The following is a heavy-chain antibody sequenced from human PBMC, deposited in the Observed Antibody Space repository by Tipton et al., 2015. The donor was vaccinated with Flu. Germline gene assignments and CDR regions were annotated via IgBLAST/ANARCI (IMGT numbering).Heavy chain of an antibody. CDR1: GFTFSTYW. D-gene: IGHD2-21*02. CDR3: ARALSWATDWYSAMDV. Sequence: AASGFTFSTYWMNWVRQAPGKGLEWVANIKQDGSAKNYVGSVAGRFTIYRDNAKDSLYLQMNSLRVEDTAVYYCARALSWATDWYSAMDVWGQGTTVTVSS. V-gene: IGHV3-7*01. CDR2: IKQDGSAK. J-gene: IGHJ6*02.